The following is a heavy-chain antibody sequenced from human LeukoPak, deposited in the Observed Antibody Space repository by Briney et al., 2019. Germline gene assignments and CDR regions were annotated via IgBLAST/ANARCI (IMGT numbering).Heavy chain of an antibody. Sequence: SETLSLTCTVSRGSISNVNYHWGWIRQPPGKGLEWIASIYYSGNTFYKPSFTSRVTISIDTSKNQFSLKLNSMTAADTAVYYCASEETSTVWDWGLGTLVSVSS. V-gene: IGHV4-39*07. CDR2: IYYSGNT. CDR3: ASEETSTVWD. CDR1: RGSISNVNYH. D-gene: IGHD4-11*01. J-gene: IGHJ4*02.